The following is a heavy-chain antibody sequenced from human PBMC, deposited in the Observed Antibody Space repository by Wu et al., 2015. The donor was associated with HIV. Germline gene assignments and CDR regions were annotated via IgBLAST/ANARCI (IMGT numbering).Heavy chain of an antibody. Sequence: QVQLVQSGAEVKKPGSSVRVSCKASGGNFRSYAMTWVRQAPGQGLEWMGGIVPIFGSPKYAQRFQGRVTITADESTSTAYMDLSSLTSDDTAVYYCVRDQQWPTTYYYYYGMDVWGQGTTVTVSS. D-gene: IGHD6-19*01. CDR1: GGNFRSYA. CDR2: IVPIFGSP. J-gene: IGHJ6*02. CDR3: VRDQQWPTTYYYYYGMDV. V-gene: IGHV1-69*12.